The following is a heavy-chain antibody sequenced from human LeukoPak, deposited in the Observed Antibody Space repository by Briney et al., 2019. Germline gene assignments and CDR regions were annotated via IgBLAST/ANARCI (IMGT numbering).Heavy chain of an antibody. Sequence: SETLSLTRAVYGGSFSGYYWSWIRQPPGKGLEWIGEINHSGSTNYNPSLKSRVTISVDTSKNQFSLKLSSVTAADTAVYYCARGRPSSAYYYDSSGYYYAYWGQGTLVTVSS. V-gene: IGHV4-34*01. CDR1: GGSFSGYY. J-gene: IGHJ4*02. D-gene: IGHD3-22*01. CDR2: INHSGST. CDR3: ARGRPSSAYYYDSSGYYYAY.